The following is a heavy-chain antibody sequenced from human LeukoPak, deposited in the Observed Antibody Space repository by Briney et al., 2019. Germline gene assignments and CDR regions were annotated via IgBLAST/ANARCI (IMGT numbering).Heavy chain of an antibody. CDR1: GFTFSNYA. J-gene: IGHJ6*03. CDR2: ISSNSYI. Sequence: PGGSLRLSCVASGFTFSNYAMTWVRPAPPKGLEWVSGISSNSYIHYADSVKGRFTVSRDNAENSLYLQMNSLRAEDTAVYYCARLPGYYYYYYYMDVWGKGTTVTVSS. CDR3: ARLPGYYYYYYYMDV. V-gene: IGHV3-21*01.